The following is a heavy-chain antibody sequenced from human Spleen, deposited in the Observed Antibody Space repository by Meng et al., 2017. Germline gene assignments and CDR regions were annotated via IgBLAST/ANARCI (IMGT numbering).Heavy chain of an antibody. CDR1: GYTFASYW. V-gene: IGHV5-51*01. Sequence: GGSLRLSCKTSGYTFASYWIGWVRQMPGKGLEWMGVIYPGDSDTRYSPSFQGHVTISADKSITTVYLQWSSLKASDTAIYYGARLAGTIYYFDSWGQGTLVTVSS. CDR2: IYPGDSDT. CDR3: ARLAGTIYYFDS. D-gene: IGHD4-17*01. J-gene: IGHJ4*02.